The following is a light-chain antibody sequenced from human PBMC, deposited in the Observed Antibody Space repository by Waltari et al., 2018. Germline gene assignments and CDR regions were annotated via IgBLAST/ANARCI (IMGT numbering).Light chain of an antibody. J-gene: IGKJ4*02. CDR3: QHYDSYSAT. Sequence: DIQMLQTPSTLTASVSDRHTITCRASQSISSWLALYQQKPGKAPKLLIYKASNIESGVPSRFSGGGSGTEFTLTINSLQPDDFATYYCQHYDSYSATFGRGTKVEIK. CDR2: KAS. CDR1: QSISSW. V-gene: IGKV1-5*03.